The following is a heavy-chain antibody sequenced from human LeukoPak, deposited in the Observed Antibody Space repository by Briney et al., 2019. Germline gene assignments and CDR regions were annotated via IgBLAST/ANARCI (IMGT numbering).Heavy chain of an antibody. Sequence: SQTLSLTCAVSGVSISRGGYASNWIRQPPGKGLEWIAYIYHSGTTYYNPSLKSRATISVDTSKNQFSLKLSSVTAADTAVYYCAGEGAYSYGDAPLHFDNWGQGTLVTVSS. J-gene: IGHJ4*02. CDR3: AGEGAYSYGDAPLHFDN. CDR2: IYHSGTT. CDR1: GVSISRGGYA. V-gene: IGHV4-30-2*05. D-gene: IGHD5-18*01.